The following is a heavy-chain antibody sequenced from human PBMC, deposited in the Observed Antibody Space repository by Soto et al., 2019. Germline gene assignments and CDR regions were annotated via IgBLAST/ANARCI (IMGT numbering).Heavy chain of an antibody. CDR3: ARAQYAYGLLIDY. Sequence: PSETLSLTCSVSGDSITTNGYYWGWIRQPPGKGLQWIGNVYWTGSTFSHPSLTSRVFISVDTSKNEFSLRLTSVPAADTAVYFCARAQYAYGLLIDYWGPGTLVTVSS. D-gene: IGHD3-10*01. CDR1: GDSITTNGYY. V-gene: IGHV4-39*01. J-gene: IGHJ4*02. CDR2: VYWTGST.